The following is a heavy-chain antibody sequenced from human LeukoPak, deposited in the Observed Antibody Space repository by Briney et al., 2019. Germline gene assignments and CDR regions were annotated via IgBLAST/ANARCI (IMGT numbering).Heavy chain of an antibody. CDR3: ARGITMIVVDPDAFDI. CDR2: INAGHGNT. Sequence: ASVKVSCKASGYTFTSYAMHWVRQAPGQRLEWMGRINAGHGNTKYSQKFQGRVTITRDTSASTAYMELSSLRSEDTAVYYCARGITMIVVDPDAFDIWGQGTMATVSS. CDR1: GYTFTSYA. J-gene: IGHJ3*02. V-gene: IGHV1-3*01. D-gene: IGHD3-22*01.